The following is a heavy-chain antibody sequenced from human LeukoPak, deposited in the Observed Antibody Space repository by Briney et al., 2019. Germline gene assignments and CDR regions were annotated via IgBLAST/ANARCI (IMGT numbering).Heavy chain of an antibody. CDR3: ARDRYSINSYMTCDY. V-gene: IGHV3-48*01. CDR2: IGSAGSTR. J-gene: IGHJ4*02. CDR1: GFTFSSYN. Sequence: GGSLRLSCAVSGFTFSSYNMNWVRQAPGKALAWVSYIGSAGSTRFYADSVKGRFTVSRDNAKNSLFLQMNSLRAEDTAVYYCARDRYSINSYMTCDYWGQGTLVTVSS. D-gene: IGHD6-13*01.